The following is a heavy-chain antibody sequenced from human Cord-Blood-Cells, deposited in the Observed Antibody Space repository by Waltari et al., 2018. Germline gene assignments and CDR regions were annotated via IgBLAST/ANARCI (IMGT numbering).Heavy chain of an antibody. CDR2: SYYSGST. Sequence: QVQLQESGPGLVKPSETLSLTCTVSGGSISSHYWSWIRQPPGKGLEWIGYSYYSGSTNYNPSPKSRVTISVDTSKNQFSLKLSSVTAADTAVYYCARGSIAVAGTGFDYWGQGTLVTVSS. V-gene: IGHV4-59*11. CDR1: GGSISSHY. CDR3: ARGSIAVAGTGFDY. J-gene: IGHJ4*02. D-gene: IGHD6-19*01.